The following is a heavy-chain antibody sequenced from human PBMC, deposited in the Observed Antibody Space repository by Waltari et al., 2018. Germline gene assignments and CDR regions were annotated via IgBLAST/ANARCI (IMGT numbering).Heavy chain of an antibody. CDR1: ENTFTDYH. CDR2: INPNRGGT. Sequence: QVHLVQSGAEVKKPGASVTVSCKASENTFTDYHIHWVRQAPGQGLEWRGRINPNRGGTNFAQKFQGMVSLTRDTSITTAYLELSRLRSDATAFYYCARAPVYTSGWYYFNYWGQGSLVTVSS. J-gene: IGHJ4*02. V-gene: IGHV1-2*06. D-gene: IGHD6-19*01. CDR3: ARAPVYTSGWYYFNY.